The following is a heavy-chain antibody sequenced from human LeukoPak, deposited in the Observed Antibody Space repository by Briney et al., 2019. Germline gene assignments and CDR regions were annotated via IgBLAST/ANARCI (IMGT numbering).Heavy chain of an antibody. Sequence: GGSLRLSCEASGFSFTGHGMHWVRQAPGRGLEWVAVIWNDGTNKYYGDSVKGRFTISRDNSRKTLYLQMNSLRAEDTAVYYCARAFYSGAWYGMDVWGKGTTVTASS. J-gene: IGHJ6*04. D-gene: IGHD6-19*01. V-gene: IGHV3-33*01. CDR3: ARAFYSGAWYGMDV. CDR2: IWNDGTNK. CDR1: GFSFTGHG.